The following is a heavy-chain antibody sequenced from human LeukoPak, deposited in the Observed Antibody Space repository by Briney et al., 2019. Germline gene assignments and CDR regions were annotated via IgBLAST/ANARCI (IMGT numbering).Heavy chain of an antibody. J-gene: IGHJ3*02. CDR1: GGSFSGYY. CDR3: ARDLSQQWLVDAFDI. V-gene: IGHV4-34*01. Sequence: PSETLSLTCAVYGGSFSGYYWSWIRQPPGKGLEWIGEINHSGSTNYNPSLKSRVTMSVDTSKNQFSLKLSSVTAADTAVYYCARDLSQQWLVDAFDIWGQGTMVTASS. CDR2: INHSGST. D-gene: IGHD6-19*01.